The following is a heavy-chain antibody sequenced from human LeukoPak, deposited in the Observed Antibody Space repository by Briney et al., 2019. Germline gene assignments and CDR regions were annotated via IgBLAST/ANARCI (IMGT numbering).Heavy chain of an antibody. CDR3: AKRVPGTGLDY. V-gene: IGHV3-48*01. CDR2: ISSSSSTI. Sequence: QPGGSLRLSCAASGFTFSSYSMNWVRQAPGKGLEWVSYISSSSSTIYYADSVKGRFTISRDNSKNTLYLQMNSLRAEDTAIYYCAKRVPGTGLDYWGQGALVTVSS. J-gene: IGHJ4*02. CDR1: GFTFSSYS. D-gene: IGHD6-19*01.